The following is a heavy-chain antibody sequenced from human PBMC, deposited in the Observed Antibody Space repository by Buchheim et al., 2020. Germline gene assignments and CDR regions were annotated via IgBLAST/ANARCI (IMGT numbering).Heavy chain of an antibody. J-gene: IGHJ6*02. CDR3: AKRLWGEWHIYCYGIDV. CDR2: IWHDGSNK. Sequence: EVQLVESGGGVVQPGGSLRLSCAASGFTFSSYWINWVRQAPGKGLEWVADIWHDGSNKHYVDSVKGRFTISRDNAKNSVYLQMNSLRAEDTAVYYCAKRLWGEWHIYCYGIDVWGQGTT. V-gene: IGHV3-7*03. D-gene: IGHD3-16*01. CDR1: GFTFSSYW.